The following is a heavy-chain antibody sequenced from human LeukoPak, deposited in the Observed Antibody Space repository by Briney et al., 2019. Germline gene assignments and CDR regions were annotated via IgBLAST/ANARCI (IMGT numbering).Heavy chain of an antibody. V-gene: IGHV1-2*02. CDR2: INPNSGGR. CDR3: ARSYCSSTSCSDYMDV. Sequence: GASVKVSCKASGYTFTSYYMHWVRQAPGQGLEWMGWINPNSGGRNYAQKFQGRVTLTRDTSITTAYVELSSLKFDDTAIYYCARSYCSSTSCSDYMDVWGKGTTVTVSS. CDR1: GYTFTSYY. D-gene: IGHD2-2*01. J-gene: IGHJ6*03.